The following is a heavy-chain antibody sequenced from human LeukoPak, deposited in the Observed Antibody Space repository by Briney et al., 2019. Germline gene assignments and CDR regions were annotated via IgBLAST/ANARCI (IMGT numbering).Heavy chain of an antibody. V-gene: IGHV3-74*01. Sequence: GGSLRLSCAGSGFTVSSYWMHWVRQAPGKGLVWVSHINSDGSSTSYADSVKGRFTISRDNAKNTLYLQMNSLRAEDTAVYYCARGELGYCSSTSCPYYYYYYMDVWGKGTTVTVSS. CDR2: INSDGSST. CDR1: GFTVSSYW. D-gene: IGHD2-2*01. J-gene: IGHJ6*03. CDR3: ARGELGYCSSTSCPYYYYYYMDV.